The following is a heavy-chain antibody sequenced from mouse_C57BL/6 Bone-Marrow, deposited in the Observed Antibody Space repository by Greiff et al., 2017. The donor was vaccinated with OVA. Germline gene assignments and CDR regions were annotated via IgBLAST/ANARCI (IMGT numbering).Heavy chain of an antibody. CDR1: GYTFTSYW. CDR3: ARGRTVGPLDY. V-gene: IGHV1-53*01. CDR2: INPSNGGT. Sequence: QVHVKQPGTELVKPGASVKLSCKASGYTFTSYWMHWVKQRPGQGLEWIGNINPSNGGTNYNEKFKSKATLTVDKSSSTAYMQLSSLTSEDSAVYYCARGRTVGPLDYWGQGTTLTVSS. J-gene: IGHJ2*01. D-gene: IGHD1-1*01.